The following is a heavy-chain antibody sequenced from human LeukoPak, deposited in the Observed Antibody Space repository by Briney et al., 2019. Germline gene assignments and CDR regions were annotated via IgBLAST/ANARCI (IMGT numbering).Heavy chain of an antibody. Sequence: GRSLRLSCAASGFTFSSYGIHWVRQAPGKGLEWVSVIWYDGRRKYYADSVKGRFTISRDNAKNTLYLQMNSLRAEDTAVYYCARDLGIAAAGTVDYWGQGTLVTVSS. D-gene: IGHD6-13*01. CDR3: ARDLGIAAAGTVDY. J-gene: IGHJ4*02. CDR1: GFTFSSYG. CDR2: IWYDGRRK. V-gene: IGHV3-33*01.